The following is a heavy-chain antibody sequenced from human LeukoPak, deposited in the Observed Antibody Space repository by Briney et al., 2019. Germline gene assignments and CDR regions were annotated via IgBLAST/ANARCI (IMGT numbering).Heavy chain of an antibody. CDR1: GFTFSTYV. V-gene: IGHV3-23*01. CDR2: IGGTDGTT. CDR3: TKRIDGGGSYYIDY. Sequence: GGSLRLSCAASGFTFSTYVMNWVRRAPEKGLEWVSAIGGTDGTTFYADFVKGRFTISRDNSKNTLYLQMNSLRAEDTAVYYCTKRIDGGGSYYIDYWGPGTLVTVSS. D-gene: IGHD3-10*01. J-gene: IGHJ4*02.